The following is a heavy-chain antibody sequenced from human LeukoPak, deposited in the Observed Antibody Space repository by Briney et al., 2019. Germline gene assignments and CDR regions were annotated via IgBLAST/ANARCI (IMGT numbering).Heavy chain of an antibody. Sequence: SQTLSLTFAISGDSVSSNSATWNWIRQCPPRGHEWLGRAYFRSKWYTDYGPSLKSRITINTDTPKNQFSLQLSSVTPTDTAVYYCARAPKGSYFVYGARSTRVSVT. CDR1: GDSVSSNSAT. V-gene: IGHV6-1*01. CDR2: AYFRSKWYT. CDR3: ARAPKGSYFVY. J-gene: IGHJ4*02.